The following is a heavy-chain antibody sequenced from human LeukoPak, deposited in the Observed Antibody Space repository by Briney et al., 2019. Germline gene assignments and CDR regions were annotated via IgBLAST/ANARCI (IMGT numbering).Heavy chain of an antibody. D-gene: IGHD6-13*01. CDR2: ISSSSSYI. V-gene: IGHV3-21*01. CDR1: GFTFNTYA. J-gene: IGHJ4*02. Sequence: GGSLRLSCAASGFTFNTYAVNWVRQAPGKGLEWVSSISSSSSYIYYADSVKGRFTISRDNAKNSLYLQMNSLRAEDTAVYYCARDRAAAGTPHFDYWGQGTLVTVSS. CDR3: ARDRAAAGTPHFDY.